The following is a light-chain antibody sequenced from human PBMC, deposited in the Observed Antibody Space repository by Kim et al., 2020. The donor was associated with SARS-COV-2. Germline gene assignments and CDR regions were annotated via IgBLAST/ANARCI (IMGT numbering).Light chain of an antibody. CDR2: KAS. V-gene: IGKV1-5*03. Sequence: STLSASVGDRVTITCRASQSISSWLAWYQQKPGKAPKLLIYKASSLESGVPSRFSGSGSGTEFTLTISSLQPDDFATYYCQQYNLFGGGTKVDI. CDR3: QQYNL. J-gene: IGKJ4*01. CDR1: QSISSW.